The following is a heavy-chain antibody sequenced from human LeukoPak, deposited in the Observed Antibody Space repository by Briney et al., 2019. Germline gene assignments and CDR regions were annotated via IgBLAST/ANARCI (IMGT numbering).Heavy chain of an antibody. CDR2: INHSGST. V-gene: IGHV4-34*01. J-gene: IGHJ4*02. D-gene: IGHD3-10*01. CDR1: GGSFSGYH. Sequence: SETLSLTCAVYGGSFSGYHWSWIRQPPGKGLEWIGEINHSGSTNYNPSLKSRVTISVDTSKNQFSPKLSSVTAADTAVYYCARGYGSGRYCRYWGQGTLVTVSS. CDR3: ARGYGSGRYCRY.